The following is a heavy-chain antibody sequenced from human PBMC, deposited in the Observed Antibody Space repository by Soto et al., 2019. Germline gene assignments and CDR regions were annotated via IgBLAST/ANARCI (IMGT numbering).Heavy chain of an antibody. D-gene: IGHD2-21*02. V-gene: IGHV3-33*01. CDR3: ARERSCGGDSYRGHFDL. CDR1: GFTFSSYG. CDR2: IWYDGSNQ. J-gene: IGHJ2*01. Sequence: SLRLSCAASGFTFSSYGMHWVRQAPGKGLEWVAAIWYDGSNQYYVDTVKGRFTISRDNSKNMLYLQMNSLRAEDTAVYYCARERSCGGDSYRGHFDLWGRGTLVTVSS.